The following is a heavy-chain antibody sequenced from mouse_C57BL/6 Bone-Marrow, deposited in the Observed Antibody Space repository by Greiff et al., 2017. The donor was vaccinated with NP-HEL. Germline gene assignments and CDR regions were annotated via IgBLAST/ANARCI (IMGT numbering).Heavy chain of an antibody. CDR2: IYPRSGNT. CDR3: ARFVPGYAMDY. CDR1: GYTFTSYG. V-gene: IGHV1-81*01. Sequence: VQLQQSGAELARPGASVKLSCKASGYTFTSYGISWVKQRTGQGLEWIGEIYPRSGNTYYNEKFKGKATLTADKSSSTAYMELRSLTSEDSAVYFCARFVPGYAMDYWVQGTSVTVSS. D-gene: IGHD5-1*01. J-gene: IGHJ4*01.